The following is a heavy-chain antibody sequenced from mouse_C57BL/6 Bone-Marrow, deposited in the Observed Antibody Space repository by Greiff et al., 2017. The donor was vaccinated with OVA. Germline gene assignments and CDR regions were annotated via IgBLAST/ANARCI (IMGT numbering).Heavy chain of an antibody. CDR2: IYPGSGST. J-gene: IGHJ2*01. CDR3: ARVPYYYGSSGDY. Sequence: VQLQQPGAELVKPGASVKMSCKASGYTFTSYWITWVKQRPGQGLEWIGDIYPGSGSTNYNEKFKSKATLTVDTSSSTAYMQLSSLTSEDSAVYYCARVPYYYGSSGDYWGQGTTLTVSS. D-gene: IGHD1-1*01. CDR1: GYTFTSYW. V-gene: IGHV1-55*01.